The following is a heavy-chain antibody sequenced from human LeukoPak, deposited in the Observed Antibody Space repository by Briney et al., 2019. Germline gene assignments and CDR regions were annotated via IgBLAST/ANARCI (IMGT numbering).Heavy chain of an antibody. V-gene: IGHV4-59*01. CDR2: IYYGGST. D-gene: IGHD2-2*01. CDR3: ARGYCSSTSCLSRRNYYYYGMDV. J-gene: IGHJ6*02. Sequence: SETLSLTCTVSGGSIRGYYWTWIRQPPGKGLEWIGYIYYGGSTNYNPSLKSRITMSADASKNQFSLRLSSVTAADTAVYYCARGYCSSTSCLSRRNYYYYGMDVWGQGTTVTVSS. CDR1: GGSIRGYY.